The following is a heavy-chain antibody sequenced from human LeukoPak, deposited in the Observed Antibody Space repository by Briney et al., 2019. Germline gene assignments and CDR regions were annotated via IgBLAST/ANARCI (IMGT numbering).Heavy chain of an antibody. J-gene: IGHJ5*02. Sequence: SETLSLTCTGSGGSISSSGSYWGWIRQPPGKGLEWIGSIYYSGNTYNPSLKSRVTISVDSSKNQFSLNLTSVNAADTAVYYCARVMAAWREDLNWFDPWGQGTLVTVSS. CDR3: ARVMAAWREDLNWFDP. V-gene: IGHV4-39*07. CDR2: IYYSGNT. D-gene: IGHD5-24*01. CDR1: GGSISSSGSY.